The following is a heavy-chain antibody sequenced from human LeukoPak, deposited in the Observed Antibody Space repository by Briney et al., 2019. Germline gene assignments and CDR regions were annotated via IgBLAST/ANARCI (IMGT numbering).Heavy chain of an antibody. Sequence: GGSLRLSCAASGFTFDDYGMSWVRQAPGKGLEWVSGINWNGGSTGYADSVKGRFTISRDNSRNTLYLQMNSLRAEDTAIYYCAKAGDSSGWYFDYWGQGTLVTVSS. D-gene: IGHD6-19*01. CDR3: AKAGDSSGWYFDY. J-gene: IGHJ4*02. CDR1: GFTFDDYG. V-gene: IGHV3-20*04. CDR2: INWNGGST.